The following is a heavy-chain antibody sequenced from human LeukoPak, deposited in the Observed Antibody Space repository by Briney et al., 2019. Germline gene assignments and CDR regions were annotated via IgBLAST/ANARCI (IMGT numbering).Heavy chain of an antibody. CDR2: IKQDGSES. V-gene: IGHV3-7*01. J-gene: IGHJ5*02. D-gene: IGHD6-19*01. CDR1: GFIFRNFW. Sequence: GGSLRLSCAASGFIFRNFWMSWVRQAPGKGLEWVANIKQDGSESYYVDSVKGRFTISRDNAKNSLYLQTNSLRAEDTAVYYCARDPVFDYRSGFDRWGQGTLVTVSS. CDR3: ARDPVFDYRSGFDR.